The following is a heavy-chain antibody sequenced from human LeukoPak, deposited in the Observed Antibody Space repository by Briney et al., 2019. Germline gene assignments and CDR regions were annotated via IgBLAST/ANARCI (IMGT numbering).Heavy chain of an antibody. D-gene: IGHD6-13*01. CDR3: AKDRGGGNSWIDY. J-gene: IGHJ4*02. CDR2: IYNTGST. Sequence: PSATLSLTCTVSGGSISSYYWSWIRQPPGKGLEWIGNIYNTGSTNYNPSLKSRVTISVDTSKSQFSLKLSSVTAADTAVYYCAKDRGGGNSWIDYWGQGTLVTVSS. V-gene: IGHV4-59*01. CDR1: GGSISSYY.